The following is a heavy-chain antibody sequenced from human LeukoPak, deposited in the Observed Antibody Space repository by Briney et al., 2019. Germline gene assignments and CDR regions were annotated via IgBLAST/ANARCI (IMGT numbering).Heavy chain of an antibody. CDR1: GGSISSNTYY. D-gene: IGHD2-21*01. CDR2: TSSSDDGT. J-gene: IGHJ4*02. V-gene: IGHV3-23*01. Sequence: LSSETLSLTCTVSGGSISSNTYYWGWIRQPPGKGLEWVSATSSSDDGTYHADSVRGRFTIYRDNFRNTLYLQMNRLRVEDAALYYCARAPVTSCRGAFCYPFDLWGQGVLVTVSS. CDR3: ARAPVTSCRGAFCYPFDL.